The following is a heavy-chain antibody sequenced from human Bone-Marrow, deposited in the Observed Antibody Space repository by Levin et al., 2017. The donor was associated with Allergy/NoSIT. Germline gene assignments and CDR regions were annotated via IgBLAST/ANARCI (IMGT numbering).Heavy chain of an antibody. V-gene: IGHV4-38-2*02. Sequence: SETLSLTCTVSNSSITSGYYWGWIRQSPGKGLEWLGSIYHRGNTYYNPSLKSRVTISVDTSRNQFYLKLRSVTAADTAVYYCASFDFWSGYYTEHDYWGHGSRVTVSP. CDR2: IYHRGNT. CDR3: ASFDFWSGYYTEHDY. J-gene: IGHJ4*01. D-gene: IGHD3-3*01. CDR1: NSSITSGYY.